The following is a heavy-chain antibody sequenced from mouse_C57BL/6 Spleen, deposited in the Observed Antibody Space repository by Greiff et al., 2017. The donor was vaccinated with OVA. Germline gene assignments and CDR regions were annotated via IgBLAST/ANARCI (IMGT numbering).Heavy chain of an antibody. V-gene: IGHV1-26*01. CDR1: GYTFTDYY. D-gene: IGHD1-1*01. Sequence: VQLQQSGPELVKPGASVKISCKASGYTFTDYYMNWVKQSHGKSLEWIGDINPNNGGTSYNQKFKGKATLTVDKSSSTAYMELRSLTSEDSAVYYCARSITTVVEGWFAYWGQGTLVTVSA. J-gene: IGHJ3*01. CDR2: INPNNGGT. CDR3: ARSITTVVEGWFAY.